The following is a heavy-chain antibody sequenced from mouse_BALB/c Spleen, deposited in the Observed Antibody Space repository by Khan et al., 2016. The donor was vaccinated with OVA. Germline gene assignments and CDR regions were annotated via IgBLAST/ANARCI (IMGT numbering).Heavy chain of an antibody. J-gene: IGHJ3*01. Sequence: QLVQSGAELARPGASVKLSCTASGYTFTDYYINWVKQRTGQGLEWIGEISPGSGDTYYNERFMGKATLTADKSSSTAYMQLSSLTSEASAVYFCARRNYFGYTFAYWGQGTLVTVSA. D-gene: IGHD1-2*01. CDR3: ARRNYFGYTFAY. CDR2: ISPGSGDT. CDR1: GYTFTDYY. V-gene: IGHV1-77*01.